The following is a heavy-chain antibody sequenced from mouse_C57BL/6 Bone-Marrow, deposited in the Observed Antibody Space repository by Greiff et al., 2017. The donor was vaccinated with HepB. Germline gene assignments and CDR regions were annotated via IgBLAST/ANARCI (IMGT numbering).Heavy chain of an antibody. CDR1: GYTFTSYG. J-gene: IGHJ1*03. D-gene: IGHD1-1*01. Sequence: QVQLQQSGAELARPGASVKLSCKASGYTFTSYGISWVKQRTGQGLEWIGEIYPRSGNTYYNEKFKGKATLTADKSSSTAYMELRSLTSEDSAVYFCAITTVVATTRDFDVWGTGTTVTVSS. CDR3: AITTVVATTRDFDV. V-gene: IGHV1-81*01. CDR2: IYPRSGNT.